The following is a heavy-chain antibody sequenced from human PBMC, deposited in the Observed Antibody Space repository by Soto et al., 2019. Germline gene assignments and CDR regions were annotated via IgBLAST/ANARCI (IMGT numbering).Heavy chain of an antibody. CDR3: ARSGFYGFVY. CDR1: GESVIDYY. CDR2: IYYTGST. Sequence: SETLSLTCAVSGESVIDYYWSWFRQPPGKGLEWIGHIYYTGSTNYNPSLKSRVTMSQDTSKNQFSLKLASVTAADTAVYFCARSGFYGFVYWGQGALVTVS. D-gene: IGHD4-17*01. J-gene: IGHJ4*02. V-gene: IGHV4-59*02.